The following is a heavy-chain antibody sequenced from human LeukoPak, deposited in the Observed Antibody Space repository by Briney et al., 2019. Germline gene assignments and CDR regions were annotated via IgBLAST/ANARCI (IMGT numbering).Heavy chain of an antibody. CDR3: ARGPSIQLWLPFDY. Sequence: SVKVSCKASGYTFTSYAISWVRQAPGQGLEWMGRIIPIFGTANYAQKFQGRVTITTDESTSTAYMELSSLRSEDTAVYYCARGPSIQLWLPFDYWGQGTLVTVSS. D-gene: IGHD5-18*01. J-gene: IGHJ4*02. CDR2: IIPIFGTA. V-gene: IGHV1-69*05. CDR1: GYTFTSYA.